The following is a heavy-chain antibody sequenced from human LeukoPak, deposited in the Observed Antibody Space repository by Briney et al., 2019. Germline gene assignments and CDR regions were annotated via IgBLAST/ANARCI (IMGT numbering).Heavy chain of an antibody. CDR3: ARDSRYCSSTSCFPYYYYMDV. D-gene: IGHD2-2*01. CDR2: ISSSSSYI. Sequence: GGSLRLSCAASGFTFSSYSMNWVRQAPGKGLEWVSSISSSSSYIYYADSVKGRFTISRDNAKNSLYLQMNSLRAEDTAVYYCARDSRYCSSTSCFPYYYYMDVWGKGTTVTVSS. CDR1: GFTFSSYS. V-gene: IGHV3-21*01. J-gene: IGHJ6*03.